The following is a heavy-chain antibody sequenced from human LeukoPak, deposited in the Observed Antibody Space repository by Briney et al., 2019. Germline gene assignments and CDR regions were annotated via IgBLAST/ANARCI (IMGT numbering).Heavy chain of an antibody. D-gene: IGHD2/OR15-2a*01. CDR3: SSQYCTTVICNIREGMFAP. Sequence: EWVSSIRSGSGYIYYADSVKGRFTVSRDNAKNSLYLQMDSLRAEDTAVYYCSSQYCTTVICNIREGMFAPWRRGTVVNASS. V-gene: IGHV3-21*01. J-gene: IGHJ5*02. CDR2: IRSGSGYI.